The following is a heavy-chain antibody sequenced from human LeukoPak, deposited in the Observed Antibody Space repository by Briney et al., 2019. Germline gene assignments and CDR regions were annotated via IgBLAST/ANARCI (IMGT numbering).Heavy chain of an antibody. CDR2: INPNSGGT. CDR3: ARAGGGDDPKSNPFDY. D-gene: IGHD5-12*01. J-gene: IGHJ4*02. V-gene: IGHV1-2*02. Sequence: ASVKVSCKSSGYTFTGYYMHWVRQAPGQGLEWMGWINPNSGGTNYAQKFQGRVTMTMDTSISTAYMELSRLRSDGTAVYYCARAGGGDDPKSNPFDYWGQGTLVTVSS. CDR1: GYTFTGYY.